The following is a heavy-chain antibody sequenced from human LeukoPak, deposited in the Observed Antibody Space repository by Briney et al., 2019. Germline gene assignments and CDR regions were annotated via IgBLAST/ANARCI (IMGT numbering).Heavy chain of an antibody. CDR2: ITFDGGHK. CDR1: GFTFDDYA. V-gene: IGHV3-30*04. D-gene: IGHD1-26*01. CDR3: VRGPDSESFIV. Sequence: GRSLRLSCAASGFTFDDYAMHWVRQAPGKGLEWVAVITFDGGHKFYGNSLKGRFTISRDNSKNSLYLQMNALRPDDTAVYYCVRGPDSESFIVWGQGTRVTVSS. J-gene: IGHJ4*02.